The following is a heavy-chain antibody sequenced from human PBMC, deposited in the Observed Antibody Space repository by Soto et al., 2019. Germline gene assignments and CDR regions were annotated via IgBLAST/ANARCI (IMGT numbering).Heavy chain of an antibody. CDR3: ARNQDSYGDKRGAFDI. D-gene: IGHD4-17*01. CDR2: ISYDGSNK. V-gene: IGHV3-30-3*01. J-gene: IGHJ3*02. CDR1: GFTFSSYA. Sequence: QVQLVESGGGVVQPGRSLRLSCAASGFTFSSYAMHWVRQAPGKGLEWEAAISYDGSNKYYADSVKGRFTISRDNSKNTLYLQMNSLRAEDTAVYYCARNQDSYGDKRGAFDIWGQGTMVTVSS.